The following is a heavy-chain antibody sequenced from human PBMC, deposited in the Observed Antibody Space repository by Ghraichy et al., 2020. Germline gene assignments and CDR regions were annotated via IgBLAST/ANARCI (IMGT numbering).Heavy chain of an antibody. CDR3: ARTTVTTLSFYHYYYYYGMDV. Sequence: ASVKVSCKASGYTFTSYGISWVRQAPGQGLEWMGWISAYNGNTNYAQKLQGRVTMTTDTSTSTAYMELRSLRSDDTAVYYCARTTVTTLSFYHYYYYYGMDVWGQGTTVTVSS. D-gene: IGHD4-17*01. CDR1: GYTFTSYG. J-gene: IGHJ6*02. V-gene: IGHV1-18*01. CDR2: ISAYNGNT.